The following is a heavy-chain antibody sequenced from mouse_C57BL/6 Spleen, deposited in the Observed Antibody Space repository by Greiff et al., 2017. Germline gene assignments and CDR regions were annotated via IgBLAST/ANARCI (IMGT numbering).Heavy chain of an antibody. CDR1: GYAFSSSW. Sequence: QVQLKESGPELVKPGASVNISCKASGYAFSSSWLNWVKQRPGKGLEWIGRIYPGDGDTNYNGKVKGKATLTADKSSSTAYMQLSSRTSEASAVYFCARSTTVPLHAMDYWSQGTSVTVSS. CDR2: IYPGDGDT. J-gene: IGHJ4*01. CDR3: ARSTTVPLHAMDY. V-gene: IGHV1-82*01. D-gene: IGHD1-1*01.